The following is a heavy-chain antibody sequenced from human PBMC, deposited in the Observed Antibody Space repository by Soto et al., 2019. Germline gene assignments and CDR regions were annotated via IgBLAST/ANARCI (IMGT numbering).Heavy chain of an antibody. Sequence: SETLSLTCTVSGCSISSSSYHGGWIRQPPGKGLEWIGSIYYSGITYYNPSLKSRVTISVDTSKNQFSLKLSSVTAADTAVYYCARHAGYCSGGSCYGAFDIRGQGTMVTVSS. CDR2: IYYSGIT. CDR3: ARHAGYCSGGSCYGAFDI. CDR1: GCSISSSSYH. J-gene: IGHJ3*02. V-gene: IGHV4-39*01. D-gene: IGHD2-15*01.